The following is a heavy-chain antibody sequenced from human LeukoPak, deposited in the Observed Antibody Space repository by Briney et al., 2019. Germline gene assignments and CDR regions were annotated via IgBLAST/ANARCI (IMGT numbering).Heavy chain of an antibody. Sequence: GGSLRLSCAASGFAFSRYWMHWVRQPRGKGPVWVSRINGDGSSTTQVDSVKGRFTISRDNAKNTLYLEMNSLRAEDTAVYYCARDQLGDGDYLFDHWGQGTLVTVSS. V-gene: IGHV3-74*01. J-gene: IGHJ4*02. CDR3: ARDQLGDGDYLFDH. CDR1: GFAFSRYW. CDR2: INGDGSST. D-gene: IGHD4-17*01.